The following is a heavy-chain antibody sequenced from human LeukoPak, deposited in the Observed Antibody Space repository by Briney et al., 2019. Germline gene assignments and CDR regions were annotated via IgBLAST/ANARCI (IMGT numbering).Heavy chain of an antibody. Sequence: GGSLRLSCAASGFSFSTYSMTWVRQAPGKGLEWIAYISSTASPTYYADSVKGRFTVSRDDAKHSLYLQMNSLRDEDTAVYYCARDSRGDAFDIWGQGTMVTVSS. V-gene: IGHV3-48*02. CDR1: GFSFSTYS. CDR3: ARDSRGDAFDI. CDR2: ISSTASPT. J-gene: IGHJ3*02.